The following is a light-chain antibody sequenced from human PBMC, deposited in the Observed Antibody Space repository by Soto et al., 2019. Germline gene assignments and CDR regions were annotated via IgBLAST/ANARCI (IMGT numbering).Light chain of an antibody. V-gene: IGKV1-5*03. CDR2: KAS. Sequence: DIQMTQSPSTLSGSVGDRFTITCRASQTISSWLAWYQQKPGKAPKLLIYKASTLKSGVPSRFSGSGSGTEFTLTISSLQPDDFATYYCQHYNSYSEAFGQGPKVDIK. J-gene: IGKJ1*01. CDR1: QTISSW. CDR3: QHYNSYSEA.